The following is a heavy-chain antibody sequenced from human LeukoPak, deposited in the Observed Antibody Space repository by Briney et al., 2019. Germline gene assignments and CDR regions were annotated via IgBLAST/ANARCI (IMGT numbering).Heavy chain of an antibody. CDR3: ARDDYYDSSGSSYEIILFGY. CDR2: MYHSGST. J-gene: IGHJ4*02. V-gene: IGHV4-38-2*02. CDR1: GYSINSAYY. Sequence: PSETLSLTCTVSGYSINSAYYWGWIRQPPGKGLEWIGSMYHSGSTYYNPSLKSRVTMSVDTSKNQFSLKLSSVTAADTAVYYCARDDYYDSSGSSYEIILFGYWGQGTLVTVSS. D-gene: IGHD3-22*01.